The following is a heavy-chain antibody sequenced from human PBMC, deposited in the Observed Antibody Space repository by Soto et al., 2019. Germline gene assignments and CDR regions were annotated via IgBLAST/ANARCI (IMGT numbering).Heavy chain of an antibody. CDR2: IHGGGTT. CDR1: GLTVRSNY. J-gene: IGHJ4*02. Sequence: GGSLRLSCAASGLTVRSNYMSWVRQAPGQGLEWVSVIHGGGTTYYAESVKGRFTISRDNSKNTVYLQMSSLRAEDTAVYYCARLALYGSSPRNFDYWGRGTPVTVSS. D-gene: IGHD6-6*01. CDR3: ARLALYGSSPRNFDY. V-gene: IGHV3-66*04.